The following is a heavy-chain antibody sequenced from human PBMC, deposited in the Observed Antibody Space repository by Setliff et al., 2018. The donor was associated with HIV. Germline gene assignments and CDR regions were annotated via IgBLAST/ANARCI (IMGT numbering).Heavy chain of an antibody. Sequence: SETLSLTCTVSGDSIISWYWSWIRQPAGKGLEWIGRIYISAATTNYNPSLKSRVSMSVDTSTNQFSLKLSSVTAADTAVYYCAREQHRMYNSGWYFHIDSWGQGALVTVSS. CDR2: IYISAATT. D-gene: IGHD6-19*01. V-gene: IGHV4-4*07. CDR3: AREQHRMYNSGWYFHIDS. J-gene: IGHJ4*02. CDR1: GDSIISWY.